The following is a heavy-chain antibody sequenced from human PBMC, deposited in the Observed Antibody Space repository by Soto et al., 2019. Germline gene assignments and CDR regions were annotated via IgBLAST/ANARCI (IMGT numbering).Heavy chain of an antibody. J-gene: IGHJ6*02. CDR2: IYYSGST. Sequence: SETLSLTCTVSGGSISSGDYYWSWIRRPPGKGLEWIGYIYYSGSTYYNPSLKSRVTISVDTSKNQFSLKLSSVTAADTAVYYCARDRKGGGYSYGSYYYGMDVWGQGTTGTVSS. V-gene: IGHV4-30-4*01. D-gene: IGHD5-18*01. CDR1: GGSISSGDYY. CDR3: ARDRKGGGYSYGSYYYGMDV.